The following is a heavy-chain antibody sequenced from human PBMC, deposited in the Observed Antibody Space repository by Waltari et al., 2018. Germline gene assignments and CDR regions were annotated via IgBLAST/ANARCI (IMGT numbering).Heavy chain of an antibody. CDR1: GFSFPNSA. CDR3: VAAGISGSFYACEY. D-gene: IGHD3-10*01. V-gene: IGHV1-58*01. Sequence: QMQMVQSGPEVKKPGTSVKVSCKASGFSFPNSAWQWVRQARGQRLEWIGGVVVGNGNTNYAQKFQGRVIITRDTSTRTAYMELSSLTYEDTAVYYCVAAGISGSFYACEYWSEGALVTVSS. CDR2: VVVGNGNT. J-gene: IGHJ4*02.